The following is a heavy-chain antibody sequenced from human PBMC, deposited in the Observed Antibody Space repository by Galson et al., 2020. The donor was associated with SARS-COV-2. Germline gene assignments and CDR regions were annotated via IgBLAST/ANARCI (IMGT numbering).Heavy chain of an antibody. CDR2: IYFNGAA. D-gene: IGHD1-26*01. V-gene: IGHV4-59*01. Sequence: ASETLSLTCTVSGGSIRRDYWSWIRQPPGKRPEWIGYIYFNGAARYNPSLRSRVTISVDTSKNQFSLSLSSVYGADTAVYYCVRGGSYVRNWFDSWGRGTLVTVSS. J-gene: IGHJ5*02. CDR3: VRGGSYVRNWFDS. CDR1: GGSIRRDY.